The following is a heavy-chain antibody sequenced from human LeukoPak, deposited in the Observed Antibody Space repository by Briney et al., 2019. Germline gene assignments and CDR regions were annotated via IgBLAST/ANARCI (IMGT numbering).Heavy chain of an antibody. V-gene: IGHV5-51*01. CDR1: GHSFTSYW. J-gene: IGHJ3*02. D-gene: IGHD3-22*01. CDR3: ARHKYYYDSSGYYSRAFDI. Sequence: GESLKISCKGSGHSFTSYWIGWVRQMPGKGLEWMGIIYPGDSDTRYSPSFQGQVTISADKSISTAYLQWSSLKASDTAMYYCARHKYYYDSSGYYSRAFDIWGQGTMVTVSS. CDR2: IYPGDSDT.